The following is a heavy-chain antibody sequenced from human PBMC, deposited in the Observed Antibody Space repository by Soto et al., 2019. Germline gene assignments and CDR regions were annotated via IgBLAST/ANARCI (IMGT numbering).Heavy chain of an antibody. CDR2: IWYDASNE. V-gene: IGHV3-33*01. J-gene: IGHJ3*02. CDR1: GFTFSSYG. D-gene: IGHD2-15*01. Sequence: QVQLVESGGGVVQPGRSLRLSCAASGFTFSSYGMHWVRQAPGKGLELVAVIWYDASNEYYAAYVKGRFTISRDNSNNTLYLQMTSLRADDTGVYYCETLSAKSGVDIWGQGTIVTVSS. CDR3: ETLSAKSGVDI.